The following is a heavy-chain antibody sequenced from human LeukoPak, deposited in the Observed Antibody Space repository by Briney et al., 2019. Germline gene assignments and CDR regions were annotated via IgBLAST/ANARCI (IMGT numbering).Heavy chain of an antibody. CDR1: GYTFTSYG. CDR3: ARVPNSSSWYRMGFLRAFDI. CDR2: ISAYNGNT. Sequence: ASVKVSCKASGYTFTSYGISWVRQAPGQGLEWMGWISAYNGNTNYAQKLQGRVTMTTDTSTSTAYMELRSLRSDDTAVYYCARVPNSSSWYRMGFLRAFDIWGQGTMVTVSS. J-gene: IGHJ3*02. V-gene: IGHV1-18*01. D-gene: IGHD6-13*01.